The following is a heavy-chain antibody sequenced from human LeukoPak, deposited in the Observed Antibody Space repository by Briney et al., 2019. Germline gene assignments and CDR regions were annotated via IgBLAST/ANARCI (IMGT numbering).Heavy chain of an antibody. V-gene: IGHV3-43*02. CDR1: GFTFDDYA. D-gene: IGHD6-13*01. J-gene: IGHJ4*02. CDR2: IRGDGGST. CDR3: AKDIIPSIAAASTLFDY. Sequence: GGSLRLSCAASGFTFDDYAMHWVRQAPGKGLEWVSLIRGDGGSTYYADSVKGRFTISRDNSKNSLYLQMNSLRTEDTALYYCAKDIIPSIAAASTLFDYWGQGTLVTVSS.